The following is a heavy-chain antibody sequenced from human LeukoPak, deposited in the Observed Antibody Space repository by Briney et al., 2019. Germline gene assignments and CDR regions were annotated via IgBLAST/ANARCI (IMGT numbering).Heavy chain of an antibody. CDR2: ISGSGGST. D-gene: IGHD1-26*01. CDR1: GFTFSSYA. V-gene: IGHV3-23*01. Sequence: GGSLRLSCAASGFTFSSYAMNWVRQAPGKGLEWVSAISGSGGSTYYADSVKGRFTISRDNSKNTLYLQMNSLRAGDTAVYYCAKGRSGSYLSYYFDFWGQGTLVTVSS. CDR3: AKGRSGSYLSYYFDF. J-gene: IGHJ4*02.